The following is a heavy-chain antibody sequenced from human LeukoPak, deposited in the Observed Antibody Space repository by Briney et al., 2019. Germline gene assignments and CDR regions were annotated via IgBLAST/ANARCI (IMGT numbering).Heavy chain of an antibody. CDR1: GGSFSGYY. CDR3: ARAGRWLQMAFDY. D-gene: IGHD5-24*01. V-gene: IGHV4-34*01. CDR2: ISHSGST. Sequence: SETLSLTCAVYGGSFSGYYWSWIRQPPGKGLEWIGEISHSGSTNYNPSLKSRVTISVDTSKNQFSLKLSSVTAADTAVYYCARAGRWLQMAFDYWGQGTLVTVSS. J-gene: IGHJ4*02.